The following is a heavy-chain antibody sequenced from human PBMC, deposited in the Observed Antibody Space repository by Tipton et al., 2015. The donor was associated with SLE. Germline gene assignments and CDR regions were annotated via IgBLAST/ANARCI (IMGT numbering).Heavy chain of an antibody. CDR1: GYSVSSTYH. D-gene: IGHD3-10*01. CDR2: IWHGGST. CDR3: AREDRGGDYYYHYMDV. Sequence: TLSLTCTVSGYSVSSTYHWGWIRQPPGKGLEWIGSIWHGGSTYYNSSLKSRVTISVDTSKNQFSLRLSSVTAADTAFYYCAREDRGGDYYYHYMDVWGKGLMVTVSS. V-gene: IGHV4-38-2*02. J-gene: IGHJ6*03.